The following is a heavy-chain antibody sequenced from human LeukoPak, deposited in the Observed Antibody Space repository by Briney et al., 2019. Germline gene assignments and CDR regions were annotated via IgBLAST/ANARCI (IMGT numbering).Heavy chain of an antibody. V-gene: IGHV5-51*01. CDR2: IYPGDSDT. CDR3: ARLPPQGIAAAHLDY. D-gene: IGHD6-13*01. CDR1: GYSFTSYW. J-gene: IGHJ4*02. Sequence: GESLKISCKGSGYSFTSYWIGWVRQMPGKGLEWMGIIYPGDSDTRYSPSFQGQVTISADKSISTAYLQWSSLKASDTATYYCARLPPQGIAAAHLDYWGQGTLVTVSS.